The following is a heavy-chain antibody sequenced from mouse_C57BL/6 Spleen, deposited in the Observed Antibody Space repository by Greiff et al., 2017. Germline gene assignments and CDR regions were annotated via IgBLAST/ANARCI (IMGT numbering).Heavy chain of an antibody. CDR1: GFTFSDYG. CDR2: ISSGSSTI. J-gene: IGHJ4*01. V-gene: IGHV5-17*01. Sequence: EVKLLESGGGLVKPGGSLKLSCAASGFTFSDYGMHWVRQAPEKGLEWVAYISSGSSTIYYADTVKGRFTISRDNAKNTRFLQMTSLRSEDTAMYYCARWGYYAMDYWGQGTSVTVSS. CDR3: ARWGYYAMDY.